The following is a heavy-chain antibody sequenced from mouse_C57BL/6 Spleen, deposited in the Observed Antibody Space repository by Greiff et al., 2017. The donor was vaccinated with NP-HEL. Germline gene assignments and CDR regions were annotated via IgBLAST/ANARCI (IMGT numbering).Heavy chain of an antibody. Sequence: NLEKRLEWVAYISSGGDYIYYADTVKGRFTISRDNARNTLYLQMSSLKSEDTAMYYCTRDNYGAYWGQGTLVTVSA. CDR3: TRDNYGAY. J-gene: IGHJ3*01. V-gene: IGHV5-9-1*02. CDR2: ISSGGDYI. D-gene: IGHD1-1*01.